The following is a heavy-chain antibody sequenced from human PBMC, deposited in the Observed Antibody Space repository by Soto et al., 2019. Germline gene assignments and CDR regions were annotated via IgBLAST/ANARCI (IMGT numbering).Heavy chain of an antibody. D-gene: IGHD2-2*01. V-gene: IGHV4-59*01. CDR1: GGSISSYY. Sequence: LSLTCTVSGGSISSYYWSWIRQPPGKGLEWIGYIYYSGSTNYNPSLKSRVTISVDTSKNQFSLKLSSVTAADTAVYYCARTRRCSYAKIYGYYYGMDVWGQGTTVTVSS. CDR3: ARTRRCSYAKIYGYYYGMDV. J-gene: IGHJ6*02. CDR2: IYYSGST.